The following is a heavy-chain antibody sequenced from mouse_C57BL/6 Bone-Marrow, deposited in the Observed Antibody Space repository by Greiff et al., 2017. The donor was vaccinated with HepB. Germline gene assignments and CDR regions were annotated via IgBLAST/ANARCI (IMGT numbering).Heavy chain of an antibody. CDR3: ARRGTGYAMDY. CDR2: INRDGGST. J-gene: IGHJ4*01. Sequence: EVKVVESGGGLVQPGESQKLSCESNEYEFPSHDMSWVRKTPEKRLELVAAINRDGGSTYYPDTMERRFIISRDNTKKTLDLQMSSLRSEDTALYYCARRGTGYAMDYWGQGTSVTVSS. D-gene: IGHD3-3*01. CDR1: EYEFPSHD. V-gene: IGHV5-2*01.